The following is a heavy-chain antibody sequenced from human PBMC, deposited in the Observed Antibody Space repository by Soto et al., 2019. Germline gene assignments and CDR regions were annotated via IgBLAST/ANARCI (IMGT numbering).Heavy chain of an antibody. V-gene: IGHV1-3*01. CDR2: INAGNGKT. D-gene: IGHD6-19*01. CDR1: GYTFTNYA. CDR3: ASDGAVAGNTNLDY. J-gene: IGHJ4*02. Sequence: QVQLVQSGAEVKQPGASVKVSCRASGYTFTNYAIHWVRQGPGQRLEWMGWINAGNGKTKYSQKFQGRGTITRDTSASTDYMELSSLRSEDTAVYYCASDGAVAGNTNLDYGGKGTLVTVSS.